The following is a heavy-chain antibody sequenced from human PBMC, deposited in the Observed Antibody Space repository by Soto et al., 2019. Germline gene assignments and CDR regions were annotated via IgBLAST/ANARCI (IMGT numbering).Heavy chain of an antibody. V-gene: IGHV1-18*01. D-gene: IGHD6-19*01. Sequence: ASVKVSCKASGYTFTNSGISWVRQAPGQGLEWMGWISTDNGNTNYAQKLQGRVTMTTDTSTSTAYMELRSLRSDDTAVYYCARAGDSSGWYDSGRDYWGQGTLVTVSS. J-gene: IGHJ4*02. CDR3: ARAGDSSGWYDSGRDY. CDR2: ISTDNGNT. CDR1: GYTFTNSG.